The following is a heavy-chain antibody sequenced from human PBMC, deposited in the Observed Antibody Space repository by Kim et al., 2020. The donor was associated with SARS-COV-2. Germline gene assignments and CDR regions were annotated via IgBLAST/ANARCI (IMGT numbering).Heavy chain of an antibody. CDR3: ARGLMGMSY. V-gene: IGHV3-7*03. Sequence: GGSLRLSCAASGLTFSGFWMTWVRQAPGKGLEWVANINQDGTEKYYVDSVKGRFTISRDNDKNSLYLQMNSLRAEDTAMYYCARGLMGMSYWGQGTLVTVSS. D-gene: IGHD6-13*01. CDR1: GLTFSGFW. J-gene: IGHJ4*02. CDR2: INQDGTEK.